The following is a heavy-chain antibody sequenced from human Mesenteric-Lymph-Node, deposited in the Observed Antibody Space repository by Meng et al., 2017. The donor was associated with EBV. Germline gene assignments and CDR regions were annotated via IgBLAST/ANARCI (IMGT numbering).Heavy chain of an antibody. CDR2: IYHSGST. V-gene: IGHV4-4*02. CDR1: GGFSSSSNW. CDR3: ARVGQWLPIDY. J-gene: IGHJ4*02. D-gene: IGHD6-19*01. Sequence: VTPAGALVRTCASSGGFSSSSNWLCWVRQPPGKGLEWIGEIYHSGSTHYNPSLKSRVTISVDKSKNQFSLNLSSVTAADAAVYYCARVGQWLPIDYWGQGTLVTVSS.